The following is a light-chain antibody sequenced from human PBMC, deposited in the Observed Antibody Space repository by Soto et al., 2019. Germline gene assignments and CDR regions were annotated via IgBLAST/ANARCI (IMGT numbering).Light chain of an antibody. J-gene: IGKJ2*01. CDR1: QSLLHSNGYNY. CDR3: IQSLQTPYT. CDR2: LGS. Sequence: DIVMTQSPLSLPVTPGEPASISCRSSQSLLHSNGYNYLDWYLQKPGQSPQLLIYLGSNRASGVXDXXRGSGSGTDFTLKLSRVEAEDVGVYYCIQSLQTPYTFGQGTKLEIK. V-gene: IGKV2-28*01.